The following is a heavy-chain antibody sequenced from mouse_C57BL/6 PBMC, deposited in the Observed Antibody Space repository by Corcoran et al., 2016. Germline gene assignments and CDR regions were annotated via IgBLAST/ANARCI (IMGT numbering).Heavy chain of an antibody. V-gene: IGHV1-26*01. Sequence: EVQLQQSGPELVKPGASVKISCKASGYTFTDYYMNWVKQSHGKSLEWIGDINPNNGGTSYNQKFKGKATLTVDKSSSPAYMELRSLPSEDSAVDHCARGCYGSSSVWFAYWGQGTLVTVSA. J-gene: IGHJ3*01. D-gene: IGHD1-1*01. CDR2: INPNNGGT. CDR3: ARGCYGSSSVWFAY. CDR1: GYTFTDYY.